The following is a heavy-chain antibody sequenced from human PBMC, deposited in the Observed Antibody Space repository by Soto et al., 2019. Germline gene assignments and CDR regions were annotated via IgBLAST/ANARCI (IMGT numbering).Heavy chain of an antibody. CDR1: GFTFSSYA. J-gene: IGHJ4*02. Sequence: VGSLRLSCAASGFTFSSYAMSWVRQAPGKGLEWVSAISGSGGSTYYADSVKGRFTISRDNSKNTLYLQMNSLRAEDTAVYYCAKDRSVAGTWYWGQGTLVTVSS. D-gene: IGHD6-19*01. CDR2: ISGSGGST. V-gene: IGHV3-23*01. CDR3: AKDRSVAGTWY.